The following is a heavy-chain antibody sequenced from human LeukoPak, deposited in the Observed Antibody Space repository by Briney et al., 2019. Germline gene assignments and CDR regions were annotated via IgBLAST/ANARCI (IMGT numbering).Heavy chain of an antibody. CDR1: GGSISSSSYY. J-gene: IGHJ5*02. CDR3: ARDQIGLGYCSGGSCYSVNLNWFDP. D-gene: IGHD2-15*01. Sequence: SETLSLTCTVPGGSISSSSYYWGWIRQPPGKGLEWIGSIYYSGSTYYNPSLKSRVTISVDTSKNQFSLKLSSVTAADTAVYYCARDQIGLGYCSGGSCYSVNLNWFDPWGQGTLVTVSS. V-gene: IGHV4-39*07. CDR2: IYYSGST.